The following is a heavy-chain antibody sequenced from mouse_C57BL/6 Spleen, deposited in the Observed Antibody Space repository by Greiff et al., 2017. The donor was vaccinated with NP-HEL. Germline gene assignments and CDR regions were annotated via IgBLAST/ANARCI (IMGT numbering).Heavy chain of an antibody. CDR1: GFTFSSYA. J-gene: IGHJ2*01. V-gene: IGHV5-4*03. Sequence: EVMLVESGGGLVKPGGSLKLSCAASGFTFSSYAMSWVRQTPEKRLEWVATISDGGSYTYYPDNVKGRFTISRDNAKNNLYLQMSHLKSEDTAMYYCARMDYVDYWGQGTTLTVPS. CDR3: ARMDYVDY. CDR2: ISDGGSYT. D-gene: IGHD2-3*01.